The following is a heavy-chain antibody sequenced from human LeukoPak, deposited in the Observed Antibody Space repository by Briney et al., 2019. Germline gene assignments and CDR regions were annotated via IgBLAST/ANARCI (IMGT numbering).Heavy chain of an antibody. CDR2: ISTSSSII. CDR3: VKDIRSGDFDY. J-gene: IGHJ4*02. V-gene: IGHV3-48*01. Sequence: PGGSLRLSCAASGFTFSTYSMNWVRQAPGKGLEWVSYISTSSSIIYYADSVKGRFTISRDNSKNTVYLLMNSLRAEDTAVYYCVKDIRSGDFDYWGQGTLVTVSS. D-gene: IGHD3-10*01. CDR1: GFTFSTYS.